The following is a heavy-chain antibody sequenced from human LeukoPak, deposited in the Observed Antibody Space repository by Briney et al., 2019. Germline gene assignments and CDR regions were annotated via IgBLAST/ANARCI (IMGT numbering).Heavy chain of an antibody. V-gene: IGHV3-21*01. CDR2: ISSSSSYI. D-gene: IGHD3-22*01. CDR1: GFTFSSYS. Sequence: GGSLRLSCAASGFTFSSYSMNWVRQAPGKGLEWVSSISSSSSYIYYADSVKGRFTISRDNAKNSLYLQMNSLRAEDTAVYYCARGMYYYDSSGYHFQHWGQGTLVSVSS. J-gene: IGHJ1*01. CDR3: ARGMYYYDSSGYHFQH.